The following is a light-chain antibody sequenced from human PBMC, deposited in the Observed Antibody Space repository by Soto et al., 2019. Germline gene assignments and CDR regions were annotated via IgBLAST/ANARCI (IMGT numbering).Light chain of an antibody. CDR3: GTWDTTLNVWV. J-gene: IGLJ3*02. V-gene: IGLV1-51*01. CDR2: DNY. CDR1: SSSVGHES. Sequence: QSVLTQPPSVSAAPGQTVTISCSGSSSSVGHESVSWYQSLPGTAPKPLIYDNYKRPSGIPDRFSGSQSGTSATLGITGLQTGDEADYYCGTWDTTLNVWVFGGGTKVTVL.